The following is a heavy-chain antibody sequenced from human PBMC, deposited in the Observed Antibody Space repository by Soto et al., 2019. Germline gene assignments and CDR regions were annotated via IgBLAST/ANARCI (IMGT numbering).Heavy chain of an antibody. CDR3: AAVSGGRYFDWFPLGYWFDP. D-gene: IGHD3-9*01. CDR2: INAGNGNT. Sequence: QVQLVQSGAEVKKPGASVKVSCKASGYTFTSYAMHWVRQAPGQRLEWMGWINAGNGNTKYSQKLQGRVTITRDTAASTAYMERRGLRAEGTAVYYGAAVSGGRYFDWFPLGYWFDPWGQGTLVTVSS. V-gene: IGHV1-3*01. J-gene: IGHJ5*02. CDR1: GYTFTSYA.